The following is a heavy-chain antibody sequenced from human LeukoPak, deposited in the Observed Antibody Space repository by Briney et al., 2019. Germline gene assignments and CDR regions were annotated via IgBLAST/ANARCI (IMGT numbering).Heavy chain of an antibody. J-gene: IGHJ4*02. CDR3: ARQGRGVRGVIIYTPDC. CDR2: IYYSGST. V-gene: IGHV4-61*08. CDR1: GDSISSGGYY. Sequence: SQTLSLTCTVSGDSISSGGYYWSWIRQPPGKGLEWIGYIYYSGSTNYNPSLKSRVTISVDTSKNQFSLRLSSVTAADTAVYYCARQGRGVRGVIIYTPDCWGQGTLVTVSS. D-gene: IGHD3-10*01.